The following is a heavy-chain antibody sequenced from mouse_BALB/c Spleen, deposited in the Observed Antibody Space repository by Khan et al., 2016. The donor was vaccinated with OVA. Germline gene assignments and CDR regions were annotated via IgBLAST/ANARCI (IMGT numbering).Heavy chain of an antibody. CDR2: MWAGGST. V-gene: IGHV2-9*02. D-gene: IGHD1-1*01. J-gene: IGHJ3*01. CDR1: GFSLTSYG. Sequence: QVQLKQSGPGLVAPSQSLSIICTVSGFSLTSYGVHWVRQPPGKGLEWLGVMWAGGSTNYNSALMSRLSISIDNSKSKVFLKMNSLQTDDTAMYYCARPYYGRAWFAYWGQGTLVTVSA. CDR3: ARPYYGRAWFAY.